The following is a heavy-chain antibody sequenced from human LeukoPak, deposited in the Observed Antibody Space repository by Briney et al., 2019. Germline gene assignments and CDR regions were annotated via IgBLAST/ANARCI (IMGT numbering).Heavy chain of an antibody. Sequence: GGSLRLSCVASGFSFSNYAMSWLRQAPGKGLECVASISQDGTKQYYVDSVRGRFTISRDDAKNSVYLQMNNLRVQDTAVYYCVRRNLFDYWGQGTLVTVSS. V-gene: IGHV3-7*03. CDR1: GFSFSNYA. CDR2: ISQDGTKQ. CDR3: VRRNLFDY. J-gene: IGHJ4*02.